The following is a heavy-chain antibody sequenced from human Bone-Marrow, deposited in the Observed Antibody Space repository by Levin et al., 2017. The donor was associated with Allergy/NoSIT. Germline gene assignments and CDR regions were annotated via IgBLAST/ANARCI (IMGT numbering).Heavy chain of an antibody. CDR3: ARDRGRGIGARHDAFDI. V-gene: IGHV3-33*01. CDR1: GFTFSSYG. D-gene: IGHD3-10*01. Sequence: PGGSLRLSCAASGFTFSSYGMHWVRQAPGKGLEWVAVIWFDGSNKYYADSVKGRLTISRDNSKNTLHLQMNSLRAEDTAVYYCARDRGRGIGARHDAFDIWGQGTMVTVSS. J-gene: IGHJ3*02. CDR2: IWFDGSNK.